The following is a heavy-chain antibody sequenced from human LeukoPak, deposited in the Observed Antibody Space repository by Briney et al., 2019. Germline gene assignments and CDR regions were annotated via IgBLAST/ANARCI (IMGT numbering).Heavy chain of an antibody. CDR3: ARDNTAAGPFDY. CDR2: IDPSGGST. D-gene: IGHD6-13*01. V-gene: IGHV1-46*01. Sequence: ASVKVSCKASGYTFTSYYMQWVRQAPGQGLEWMGIIDPSGGSTSYAQKFQGRVTMTRDTSTSTVYMDLSSLRSEDTAVYYCARDNTAAGPFDYWGQETLVTVSS. CDR1: GYTFTSYY. J-gene: IGHJ4*02.